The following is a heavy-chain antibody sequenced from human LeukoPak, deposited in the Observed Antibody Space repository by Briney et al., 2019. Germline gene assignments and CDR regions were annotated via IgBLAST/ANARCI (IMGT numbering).Heavy chain of an antibody. D-gene: IGHD2-2*01. Sequence: GGSLRLSCAASGFTFSRYATNWVRQAPGKCLEWVSYINTDSSDIHYADSVKGRFTISRDNARNTLYLQLSSLRAEDSGVYYCARDTFQPGLIDSWGQGTLVTVSS. CDR2: INTDSSDI. J-gene: IGHJ4*02. V-gene: IGHV3-21*05. CDR1: GFTFSRYA. CDR3: ARDTFQPGLIDS.